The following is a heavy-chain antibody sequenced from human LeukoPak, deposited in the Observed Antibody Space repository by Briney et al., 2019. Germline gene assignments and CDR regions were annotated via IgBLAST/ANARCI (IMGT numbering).Heavy chain of an antibody. J-gene: IGHJ6*02. CDR2: INHSGST. V-gene: IGHV4-34*01. CDR3: ANFGYYYGSGSYYYYGMDV. CDR1: GGSFSGYY. Sequence: PSETLSLTCAVYGGSFSGYYWSWIRQPPGKGLEWIGEINHSGSTNYNPSLKSRVTISVDTSKNQLSLRLSSVTAADTAVYYCANFGYYYGSGSYYYYGMDVWGQGTTVTVSS. D-gene: IGHD3-10*01.